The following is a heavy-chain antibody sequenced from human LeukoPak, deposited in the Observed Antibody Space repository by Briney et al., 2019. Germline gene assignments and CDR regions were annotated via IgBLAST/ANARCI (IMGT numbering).Heavy chain of an antibody. CDR1: GFTFSSYS. CDR3: ARGYYGDPSQVYYFDY. V-gene: IGHV3-21*01. Sequence: PGGTLRLSCAASGFTFSSYSMNWVRQAPGKGLEWVSSIRSGGSYIYYADSVKGRFTISRDNAKNSLYLQMNSLRAEDTAVYYCARGYYGDPSQVYYFDYWGQGTLVTVSS. D-gene: IGHD4-17*01. CDR2: IRSGGSYI. J-gene: IGHJ4*02.